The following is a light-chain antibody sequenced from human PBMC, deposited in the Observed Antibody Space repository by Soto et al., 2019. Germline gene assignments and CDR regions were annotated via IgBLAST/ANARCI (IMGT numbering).Light chain of an antibody. V-gene: IGKV3-20*01. Sequence: EIVLTQSPGTLSLSPGERATLSCRASQSVNSNYLAWYQQKPGQVPRPLIYGASIRAAGVPDRLSSSGSGTDFTLTISILEPEDYAVYYCQQYGTSPHTFGQGTNLEIK. CDR3: QQYGTSPHT. CDR1: QSVNSNY. CDR2: GAS. J-gene: IGKJ2*01.